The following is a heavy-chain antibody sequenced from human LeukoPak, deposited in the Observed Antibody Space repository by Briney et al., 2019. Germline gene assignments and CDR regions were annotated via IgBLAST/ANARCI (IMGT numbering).Heavy chain of an antibody. CDR3: ARYRSRIAAAGFPFDY. V-gene: IGHV4-59*01. D-gene: IGHD6-13*01. J-gene: IGHJ4*02. CDR2: IYYSGST. Sequence: SETLSLTCTVSGGSISSYYWSWIRQPPGKGLEWIGYIYYSGSTNYNPSLMSRVTISVDTSKNQFSLKLSSVTAADTAVYYCARYRSRIAAAGFPFDYWGQGTLVTVSS. CDR1: GGSISSYY.